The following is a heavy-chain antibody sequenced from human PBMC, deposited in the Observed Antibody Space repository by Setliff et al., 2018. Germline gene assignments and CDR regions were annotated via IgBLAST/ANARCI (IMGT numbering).Heavy chain of an antibody. Sequence: PSETLSLTCSVSGASISSNYWSWIRQSPGKGLEWMGYIYYNGTTRYSPSLKSRVTISVDTSKNQFSLELSSVTAADTAVYFCARGSGRGYSYGLFDYWGQGSLVTVSS. CDR3: ARGSGRGYSYGLFDY. CDR1: GASISSNY. CDR2: IYYNGTT. D-gene: IGHD5-18*01. V-gene: IGHV4-59*01. J-gene: IGHJ4*02.